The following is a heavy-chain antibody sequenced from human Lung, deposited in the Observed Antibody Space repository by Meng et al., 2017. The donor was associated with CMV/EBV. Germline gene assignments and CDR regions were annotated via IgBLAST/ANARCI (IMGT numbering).Heavy chain of an antibody. Sequence: ASXXVSCKASGYTFTAHYFHCVRQAPGQGLEWMGSIHPHRGDTNYAQQFQGRVTSTRDTSTNTGYMELTRLTSDDTAVYYCSRDNNWGPDYWGQGTLVTVSS. V-gene: IGHV1-2*02. CDR1: GYTFTAHY. CDR2: IHPHRGDT. D-gene: IGHD7-27*01. CDR3: SRDNNWGPDY. J-gene: IGHJ4*02.